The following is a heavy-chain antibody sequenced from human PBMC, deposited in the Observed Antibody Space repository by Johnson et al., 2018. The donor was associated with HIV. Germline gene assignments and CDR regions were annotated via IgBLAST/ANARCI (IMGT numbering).Heavy chain of an antibody. Sequence: QVQLVESGGGLVQPGGSLRLSCVTSGFSFGDYGMRWVRQAPGKGLEWVAVISYDGSNKYYADSVKGRFTISRDNAKNSLYLQMNSLRADDTAVYYCAGGGSDVFDIWGQGTMVTVSS. CDR3: AGGGSDVFDI. J-gene: IGHJ3*02. V-gene: IGHV3-30-3*01. CDR2: ISYDGSNK. D-gene: IGHD3-16*01. CDR1: GFSFGDYG.